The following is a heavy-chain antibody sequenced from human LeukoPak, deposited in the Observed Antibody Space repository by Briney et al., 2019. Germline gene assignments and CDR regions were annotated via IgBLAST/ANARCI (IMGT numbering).Heavy chain of an antibody. D-gene: IGHD4-17*01. Sequence: GGSLRLSCAASGFXFSSYAMSWVRQAPGKGLEWVSSISGSDDKTYYADSVKDRFTISRDNSKNTLSLQMNSLRAEDTAVYYCAKGRGTTVTSAANYWGQGTLVTVSS. J-gene: IGHJ4*02. CDR1: GFXFSSYA. CDR2: ISGSDDKT. CDR3: AKGRGTTVTSAANY. V-gene: IGHV3-23*01.